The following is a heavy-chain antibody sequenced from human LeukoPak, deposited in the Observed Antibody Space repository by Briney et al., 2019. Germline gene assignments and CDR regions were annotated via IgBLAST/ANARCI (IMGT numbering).Heavy chain of an antibody. V-gene: IGHV1-46*01. CDR3: ARDQHYQLPFDY. CDR1: GYTFTSYY. CDR2: INPSTSST. D-gene: IGHD2-2*01. J-gene: IGHJ4*02. Sequence: ASVKVSCKASGYTFTSYYVHWMRQAPGQGLEWMGMINPSTSSTSYAQKFQGRVTMTRDTSTSTVYMELSSLRSEDTAVYYCARDQHYQLPFDYWGRGTLVTVSS.